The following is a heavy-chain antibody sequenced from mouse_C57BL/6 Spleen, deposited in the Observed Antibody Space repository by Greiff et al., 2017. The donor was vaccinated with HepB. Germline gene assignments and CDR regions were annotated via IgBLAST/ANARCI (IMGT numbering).Heavy chain of an antibody. J-gene: IGHJ2*01. CDR3: ARSGDFDY. V-gene: IGHV5-4*01. Sequence: EVQLQESGGGLVKPGGSLKLSCAASGFTFSSYAMSWVRQTPEKRLEWVATISDGGSYTYYPDNVKGRFTISRDNAKNNLYLQMSHLKSEDTAMYYCARSGDFDYWGQGTTLTVSS. CDR1: GFTFSSYA. CDR2: ISDGGSYT.